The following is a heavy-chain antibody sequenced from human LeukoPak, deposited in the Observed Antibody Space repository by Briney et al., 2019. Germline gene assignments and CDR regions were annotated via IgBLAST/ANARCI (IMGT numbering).Heavy chain of an antibody. CDR3: ARHEVSILAAATYYFDY. D-gene: IGHD6-13*01. J-gene: IGHJ4*02. CDR1: GGSFSGYY. V-gene: IGHV4-34*01. Sequence: SETLSLTCAVYGGSFSGYYWSWIRQPPGKGLEWIGEINHSGSTNYNPSLKSRVTISVDTSKNQFSLKLSSVTAADTAVYYCARHEVSILAAATYYFDYWGQGTLVTVSS. CDR2: INHSGST.